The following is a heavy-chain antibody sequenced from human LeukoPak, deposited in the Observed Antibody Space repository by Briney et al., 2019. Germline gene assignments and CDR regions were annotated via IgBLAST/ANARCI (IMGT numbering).Heavy chain of an antibody. V-gene: IGHV1-24*01. Sequence: ASVKVSCKVSGYTLTELPMHWVRQAPGKGLEWMGGFDPEDGETIYAQKFQGRVTMTEDTSTDTAYMELSSLRSEDTAVYYCAFYPLESSGYYLYYFDYWGQGTLVTVSS. J-gene: IGHJ4*02. D-gene: IGHD3-22*01. CDR2: FDPEDGET. CDR3: AFYPLESSGYYLYYFDY. CDR1: GYTLTELP.